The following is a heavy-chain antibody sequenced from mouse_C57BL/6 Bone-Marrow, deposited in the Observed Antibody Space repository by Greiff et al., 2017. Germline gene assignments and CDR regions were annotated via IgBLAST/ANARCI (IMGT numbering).Heavy chain of an antibody. CDR1: GYTFTSYW. V-gene: IGHV1-74*01. J-gene: IGHJ1*03. CDR3: ARPRTDGYFDV. Sequence: VKLQQPGAELVKPGASVKVSCKASGYTFTSYWMHWVKQRPGQGLEWIGRIHPSDSDTNYNQKFKGKATLTVDKSSSTAYMQLSSLTSEDSAVYYCARPRTDGYFDVWGTGTTVTVSS. CDR2: IHPSDSDT.